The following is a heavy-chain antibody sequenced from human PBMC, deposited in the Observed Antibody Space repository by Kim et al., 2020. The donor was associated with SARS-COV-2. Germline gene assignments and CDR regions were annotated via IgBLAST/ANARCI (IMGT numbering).Heavy chain of an antibody. CDR1: GFTFSSYG. J-gene: IGHJ6*02. CDR3: ARDLRSSGYYLGYYYYSMDV. CDR2: IWYDGSNK. V-gene: IGHV3-33*01. D-gene: IGHD3-22*01. Sequence: GGSLRLSCAASGFTFSSYGMHWVRQAPGKGLEWVAVIWYDGSNKYYADSVKGRFTISRDNSKNTLYLQMNSLRAEDTAVYYCARDLRSSGYYLGYYYYSMDVWGQGTTVTVSS.